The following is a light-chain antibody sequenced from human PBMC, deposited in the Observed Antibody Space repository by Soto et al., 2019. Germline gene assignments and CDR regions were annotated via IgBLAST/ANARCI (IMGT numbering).Light chain of an antibody. CDR3: SSFTGASTI. V-gene: IGLV2-8*01. J-gene: IGLJ1*01. CDR1: SSDVGGYNY. CDR2: EVT. Sequence: QSALTQPPSASGSPGPSVTISCTGTSSDVGGYNYVSWYQQHPGTAPKLVIYEVTKRPSGVPDRFSGSRSGNTASLTVSGLQAEDEADYYCSSFTGASTIFGAGTKVTVL.